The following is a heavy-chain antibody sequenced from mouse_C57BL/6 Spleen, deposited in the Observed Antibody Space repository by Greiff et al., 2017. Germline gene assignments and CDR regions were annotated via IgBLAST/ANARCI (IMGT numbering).Heavy chain of an antibody. D-gene: IGHD2-3*01. V-gene: IGHV1-85*01. CDR2: IYPRDGST. CDR1: GYTFTSYD. Sequence: QVQLQQPGPELVKPGASVKLSCKASGYTFTSYDINWVKQRPGQGLEWIGWIYPRDGSTKYNEKFKGKATLTVDTSSSTAYMELHSLTSEDSAVFFCAFDGTCWYCDVWGTGTTVTVSS. J-gene: IGHJ1*03. CDR3: AFDGTCWYCDV.